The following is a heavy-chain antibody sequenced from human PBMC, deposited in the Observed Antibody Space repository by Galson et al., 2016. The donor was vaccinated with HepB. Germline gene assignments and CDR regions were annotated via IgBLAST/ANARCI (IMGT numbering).Heavy chain of an antibody. V-gene: IGHV3-53*01. CDR2: SYGGGNT. CDR3: ARDPGLRNGMDV. CDR1: GFIVSNDY. J-gene: IGHJ6*02. Sequence: SLRLSCAASGFIVSNDYMNWVRQAPGKGLEWVSVSYGGGNTYYAESVKGRFTISRDNSKNTVFLEMNNLRTDDTAVYYCARDPGLRNGMDVWGQGITVTVSS.